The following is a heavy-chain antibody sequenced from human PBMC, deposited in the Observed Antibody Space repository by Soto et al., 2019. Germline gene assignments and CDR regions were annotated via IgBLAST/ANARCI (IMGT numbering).Heavy chain of an antibody. CDR3: ARAESIAAPVGWFDP. CDR1: GYTFTSYG. D-gene: IGHD6-6*01. Sequence: AASVKVSCKASGYTFTSYGISWVRQAPGQGLEWMGWISAYNGNTNYAQKLQGRVTMTTDTSTSTAYMELRSLRSDDTAVYYCARAESIAAPVGWFDPWGQGTLVTVSS. V-gene: IGHV1-18*04. J-gene: IGHJ5*02. CDR2: ISAYNGNT.